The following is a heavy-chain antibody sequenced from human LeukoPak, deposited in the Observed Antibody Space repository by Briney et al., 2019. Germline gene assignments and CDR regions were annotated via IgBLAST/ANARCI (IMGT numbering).Heavy chain of an antibody. CDR2: INPSGGST. Sequence: GASVKVSRTGSAYSFTIYYLHLVRQAPGQGLEWMGIINPSGGSTSYAQKFQGRVTMTRDTSTSTVYMELSSLRSEDTAVYYCARAGNSDYDILTGYSSYNWFDPWGQGTLVTVSS. CDR3: ARAGNSDYDILTGYSSYNWFDP. D-gene: IGHD3-9*01. V-gene: IGHV1-46*01. J-gene: IGHJ5*02. CDR1: AYSFTIYY.